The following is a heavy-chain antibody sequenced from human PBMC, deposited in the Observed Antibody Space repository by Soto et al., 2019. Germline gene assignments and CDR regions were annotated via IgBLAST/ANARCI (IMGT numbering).Heavy chain of an antibody. Sequence: QVQLVQSGAEVKKPGASVKVSCKASGYTFTSYGISWVRQAPGQGLEWMGWISAYNGNTNYAQKLQGRVTMTTDTPTSTAYMGLRSLRSDDTAVYYCARLLGYCISTSCSGWGYFDYWGQGTLVTVSS. CDR3: ARLLGYCISTSCSGWGYFDY. D-gene: IGHD2-2*01. CDR2: ISAYNGNT. CDR1: GYTFTSYG. J-gene: IGHJ4*02. V-gene: IGHV1-18*01.